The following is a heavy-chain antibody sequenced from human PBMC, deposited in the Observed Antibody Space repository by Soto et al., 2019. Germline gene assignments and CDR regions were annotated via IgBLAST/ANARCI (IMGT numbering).Heavy chain of an antibody. CDR1: GVTFSSGG. D-gene: IGHD6-19*01. CDR3: AKSHSSGWYYFDY. Sequence: GGALRLSWCGSGVTFSSGGNPWGRQAPGKGLEWVAVISYDGSNKYYADSVKGRFTISRDNSKNTLYLQMNSLRAEDTAVYYCAKSHSSGWYYFDYWGQGTLVTVSS. V-gene: IGHV3-30*18. CDR2: ISYDGSNK. J-gene: IGHJ4*02.